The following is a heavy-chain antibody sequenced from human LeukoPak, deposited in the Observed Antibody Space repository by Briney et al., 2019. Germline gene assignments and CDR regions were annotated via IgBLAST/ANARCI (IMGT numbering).Heavy chain of an antibody. V-gene: IGHV1-2*02. Sequence: ASVTVSCKASGYTITGYYIHWVRQAPGQGREWMGWINPNSGATNYARKFQGRVTLTSDTSIRTTYMDLTTLTSDDTAVYYCAKERRFGDPAVDYWGQGTQVTVSS. CDR2: INPNSGAT. CDR3: AKERRFGDPAVDY. J-gene: IGHJ4*02. D-gene: IGHD3-10*01. CDR1: GYTITGYY.